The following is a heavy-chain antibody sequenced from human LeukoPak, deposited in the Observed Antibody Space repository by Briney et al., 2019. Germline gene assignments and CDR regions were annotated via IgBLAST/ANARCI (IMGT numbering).Heavy chain of an antibody. V-gene: IGHV3-13*01. CDR2: IGTAGDT. CDR1: GFTFSSYD. CDR3: ARGTGYSSGWNEFDY. D-gene: IGHD6-19*01. J-gene: IGHJ4*02. Sequence: GGSLRLSCAASGFTFSSYDMHWVRQAPGKGLEWVSAIGTAGDTYYPGSVKGRFTISRENAKNSLYLQMNSLRAGDTAVYYCARGTGYSSGWNEFDYWGQGTLVTVSS.